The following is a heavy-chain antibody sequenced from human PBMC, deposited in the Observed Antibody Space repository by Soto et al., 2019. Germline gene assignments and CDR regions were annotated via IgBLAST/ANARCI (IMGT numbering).Heavy chain of an antibody. Sequence: PGESLKISCKGFGYSFTSYWIAWVRQMPGKGLEWMGMIYPGDSDTTYSPSFQGQVTISADKSINTAYLQWSSLKASDTAMYYCATVAGYCSSTSCYRGGWFDPWGQGTLVTVSS. D-gene: IGHD2-2*02. CDR1: GYSFTSYW. V-gene: IGHV5-51*01. J-gene: IGHJ5*02. CDR2: IYPGDSDT. CDR3: ATVAGYCSSTSCYRGGWFDP.